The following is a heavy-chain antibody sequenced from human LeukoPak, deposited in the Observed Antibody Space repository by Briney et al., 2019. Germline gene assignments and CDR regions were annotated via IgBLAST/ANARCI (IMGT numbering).Heavy chain of an antibody. CDR1: GGSFSGYY. V-gene: IGHV4-34*01. Sequence: SETLSVTYAVYGGSFSGYYWSWIRQPPGKGLEWIGEINHSGSTNYNPSLKSRVTISVDTSKNQFSLKLSSVTAADTAVYYCARGSGSSWYKYFQHWGQGTLVTVSS. J-gene: IGHJ1*01. CDR2: INHSGST. CDR3: ARGSGSSWYKYFQH. D-gene: IGHD6-13*01.